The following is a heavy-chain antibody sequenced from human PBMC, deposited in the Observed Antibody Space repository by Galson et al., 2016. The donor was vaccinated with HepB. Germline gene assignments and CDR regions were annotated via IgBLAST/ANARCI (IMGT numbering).Heavy chain of an antibody. CDR1: GDSVSSNSAA. Sequence: CAISGDSVSSNSAAWNWIRQSPSRGLEWLGRTYYRSKWYNDYAVSVKSRIIVNPDTSKNQFSLQLNPVTPEDTAVYYCVEQRKGAPYGMDVWGQGTTVTVSS. J-gene: IGHJ6*02. CDR3: VEQRKGAPYGMDV. V-gene: IGHV6-1*01. CDR2: TYYRSKWYN. D-gene: IGHD1/OR15-1a*01.